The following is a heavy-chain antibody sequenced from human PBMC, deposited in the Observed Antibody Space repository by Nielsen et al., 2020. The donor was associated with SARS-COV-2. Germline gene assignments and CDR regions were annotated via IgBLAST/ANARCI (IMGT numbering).Heavy chain of an antibody. CDR3: VHRVDSGWYNY. J-gene: IGHJ4*02. CDR1: GFSLNSNGMA. Sequence: SGPTLVKPTQTLTLTCTFSGFSLNSNGMAVAWFRQPPGKALEWLALVDCNDDKRYSPSLRGRLTIAKDTSKPQVALTMTNMDPVDTATYFCVHRVDSGWYNYWGQGTLVTVSS. V-gene: IGHV2-5*01. CDR2: VDCNDDK. D-gene: IGHD6-19*01.